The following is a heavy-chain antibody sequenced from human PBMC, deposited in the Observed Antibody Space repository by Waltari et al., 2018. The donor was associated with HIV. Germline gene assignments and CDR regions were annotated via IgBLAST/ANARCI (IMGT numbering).Heavy chain of an antibody. CDR3: ARDWGDYGMDV. CDR2: INTSGNT. D-gene: IGHD3-16*01. Sequence: QFHLQKSAPDLGKPSQPLSPPAPVPVGSMRSSSYYWSWIRQPAGKGLAWIGRINTSGNTNYNPSLKSRVTISVDTPKNQFFLKLSSVTAADTAVYYCARDWGDYGMDVWGHGTTVTVSS. J-gene: IGHJ6*02. CDR1: VGSMRSSSYY. V-gene: IGHV4-61*02.